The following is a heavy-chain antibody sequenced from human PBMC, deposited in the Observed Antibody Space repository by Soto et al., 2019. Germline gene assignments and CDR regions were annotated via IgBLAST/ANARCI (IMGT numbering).Heavy chain of an antibody. J-gene: IGHJ6*02. CDR1: GFSLSTYTMC. CDR2: IDWDDDK. V-gene: IGHV2-70*11. Sequence: SGPTLVNPTQTLTLTCTFSGFSLSTYTMCVSWIRQPPGKALEWLARIDWDDDKYYSTSLKTRLTISKDTSKNQVVLTMTNMDPVDTVTYYCARTLYYYDSSGYAHYVMDVWGQGTTVTVSS. D-gene: IGHD3-22*01. CDR3: ARTLYYYDSSGYAHYVMDV.